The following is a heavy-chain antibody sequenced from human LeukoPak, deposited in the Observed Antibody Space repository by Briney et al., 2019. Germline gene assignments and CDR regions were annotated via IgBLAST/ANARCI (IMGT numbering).Heavy chain of an antibody. D-gene: IGHD3-10*01. CDR3: ARSDYYGSGSSGKTFDY. CDR2: ISWNSGSI. Sequence: GGSLRLSCAASGFTFDDYAMQWVRQAPGKGLEWVSGISWNSGSIGYADSVKGRFTISRDNAKNSLYLQMNSLRAEDTALYYCARSDYYGSGSSGKTFDYWGQGTLVTVSS. J-gene: IGHJ4*02. V-gene: IGHV3-9*01. CDR1: GFTFDDYA.